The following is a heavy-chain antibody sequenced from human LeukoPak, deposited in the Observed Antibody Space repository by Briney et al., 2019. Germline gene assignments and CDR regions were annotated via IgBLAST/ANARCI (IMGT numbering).Heavy chain of an antibody. D-gene: IGHD6-13*01. CDR2: ISGSGGST. CDR3: AKDYPRGIAAAGPFDY. V-gene: IGHV3-23*01. J-gene: IGHJ4*02. Sequence: GGSLRPSCAASGFTFSSYAMSWVRQAPGKGLEWVSAISGSGGSTYYADSVKGRFTISRDNSKNTLYLQMNSLRAEDTAVYYCAKDYPRGIAAAGPFDYWGQGTLVTVSS. CDR1: GFTFSSYA.